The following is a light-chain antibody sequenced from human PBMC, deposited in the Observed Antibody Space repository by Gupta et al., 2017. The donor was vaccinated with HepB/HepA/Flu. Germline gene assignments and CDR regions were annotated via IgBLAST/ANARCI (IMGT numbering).Light chain of an antibody. Sequence: EIVMTQSPASLSVSPGERATLSCRASQSIISNLAWYQQKPGQAPRLIIYGASNRATGNPAGFSGRGCTKDFTLTSSSRQYDDCAFYYVQHDYNHWTFGQGTKVEIK. J-gene: IGKJ1*01. CDR3: QHDYNHWT. V-gene: IGKV3-15*01. CDR1: QSIISN. CDR2: GAS.